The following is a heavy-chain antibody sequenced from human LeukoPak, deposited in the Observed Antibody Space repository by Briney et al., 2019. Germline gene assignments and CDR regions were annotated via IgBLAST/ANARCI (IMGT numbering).Heavy chain of an antibody. J-gene: IGHJ5*02. Sequence: PGGSLRLSCAASGFTFSSYSLTWVRQAPGKGLEWVSSISSSSSYIYYADSVKGRFTISRDNAKNSLYMQMSSLRAEDTAVYYCARDRGVVAATSGWFDPWGQGTLVTVSS. CDR3: ARDRGVVAATSGWFDP. CDR1: GFTFSSYS. V-gene: IGHV3-21*01. CDR2: ISSSSSYI. D-gene: IGHD2-15*01.